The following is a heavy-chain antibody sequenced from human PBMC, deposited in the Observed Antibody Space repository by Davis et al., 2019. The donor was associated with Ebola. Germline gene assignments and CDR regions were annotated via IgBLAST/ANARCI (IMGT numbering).Heavy chain of an antibody. J-gene: IGHJ4*02. Sequence: PSETLSLTCAVYGGSFSGYYWSWIRQPPGKGLEWIGEINHSGSTNYNPSLKSRVTISVDTSKNQFSLKLSSVTAADTAVYYCARELSSQAGGHDYWGQGTLVTVSS. CDR2: INHSGST. D-gene: IGHD1-7*01. V-gene: IGHV4-34*01. CDR1: GGSFSGYY. CDR3: ARELSSQAGGHDY.